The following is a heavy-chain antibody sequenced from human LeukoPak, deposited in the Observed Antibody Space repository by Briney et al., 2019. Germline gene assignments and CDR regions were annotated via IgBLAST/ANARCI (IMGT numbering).Heavy chain of an antibody. Sequence: GASVKVSCKASGYTFISYGISWVRQAPGQGLEWMGWISAYNGNTNYAQKLQGRVTMTTDTSTSTAYMELRSLRSDDTAVYYCARATVSEYSRYYYYYYMDVWGKGTTVTVSS. CDR1: GYTFISYG. D-gene: IGHD4-11*01. CDR3: ARATVSEYSRYYYYYYMDV. J-gene: IGHJ6*03. CDR2: ISAYNGNT. V-gene: IGHV1-18*01.